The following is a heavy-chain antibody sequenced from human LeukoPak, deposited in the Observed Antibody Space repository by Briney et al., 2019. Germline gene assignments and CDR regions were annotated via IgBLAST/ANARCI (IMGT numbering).Heavy chain of an antibody. CDR2: ISSSSSYI. CDR3: ARNSGSPTYYFDY. J-gene: IGHJ4*02. CDR1: GFTFSSYS. Sequence: PGGSLRLSCAVSGFTFSSYSMNWVRQAPGKGLEWVSSISSSSSYIYYAVSVKGRFTISRDNAKNSLYLQMNSLRAEDTAVYYCARNSGSPTYYFDYWGQGTLVTVSS. D-gene: IGHD1-26*01. V-gene: IGHV3-21*01.